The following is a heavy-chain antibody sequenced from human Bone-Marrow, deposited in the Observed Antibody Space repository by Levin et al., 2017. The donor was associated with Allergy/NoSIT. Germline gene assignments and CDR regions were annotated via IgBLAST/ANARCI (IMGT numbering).Heavy chain of an antibody. D-gene: IGHD3-3*01. J-gene: IGHJ4*02. Sequence: GESLKISCAASGFTFSSYAMSWVRQAPGKGLEWVSAISGSGGSTYYADSVKGRFTISRDNSKNTLYLQMNSLRAEDTAVYYCAKAGYYDFWSGYSVFDYWGQGTLVTVSS. CDR1: GFTFSSYA. CDR2: ISGSGGST. CDR3: AKAGYYDFWSGYSVFDY. V-gene: IGHV3-23*01.